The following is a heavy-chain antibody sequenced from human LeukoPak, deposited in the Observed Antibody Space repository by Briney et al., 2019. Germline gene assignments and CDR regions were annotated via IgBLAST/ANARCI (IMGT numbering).Heavy chain of an antibody. V-gene: IGHV1-18*01. J-gene: IGHJ4*02. CDR2: ISADNGNT. Sequence: ASVKVSCKASGYTFSIYGITWVRQAPGQGLEWMGFISADNGNTNYAQKFQGRVTMTTDTSTSTAYMELRSLRADDTAVYYCARSGATVTMFFDYWGQGTLVTVSS. CDR3: ARSGATVTMFFDY. CDR1: GYTFSIYG. D-gene: IGHD4-17*01.